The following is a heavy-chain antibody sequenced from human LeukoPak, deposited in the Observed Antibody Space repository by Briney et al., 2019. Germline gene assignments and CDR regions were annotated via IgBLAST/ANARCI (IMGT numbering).Heavy chain of an antibody. Sequence: SETLSLTCAVSGGSISSNSYYWGWIRQPPGKGLEWIGTIYYRGSTYYKPSLKSRVTISVDTSKNQFSLKLRSVTATDTAVYYCAKSLYNYKSGTYFRPFDSWGQGTLVTVSS. CDR1: GGSISSNSYY. V-gene: IGHV4-39*01. D-gene: IGHD3-10*01. CDR2: IYYRGST. CDR3: AKSLYNYKSGTYFRPFDS. J-gene: IGHJ4*02.